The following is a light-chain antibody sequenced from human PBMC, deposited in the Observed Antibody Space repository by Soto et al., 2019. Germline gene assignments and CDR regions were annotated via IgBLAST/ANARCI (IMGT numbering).Light chain of an antibody. CDR3: QAYDYSLTASV. Sequence: VVTQPPSVSGAPGQRVTISCTGNSSNLGAGYDVHWYQQLPGAAPKLVIFGNRNRPSVVPERFSGSKSGTSASLAITGLQAEDEADYYCQAYDYSLTASVFGGGTKLTVL. CDR2: GNR. J-gene: IGLJ3*02. CDR1: SSNLGAGYD. V-gene: IGLV1-40*01.